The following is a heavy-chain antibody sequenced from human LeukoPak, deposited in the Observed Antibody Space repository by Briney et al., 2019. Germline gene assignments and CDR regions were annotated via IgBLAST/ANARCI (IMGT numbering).Heavy chain of an antibody. CDR2: IIPIFGTA. Sequence: RSSVKVSCKASGGTFSSYAISWVRQAPGQGLEWMGGIIPIFGTANYAQKFQGRVTITADESTSTAYMELSSLRSEDTAVYYCATDIYCSGGSCYKYYYYMDVWGKGTTVTVSS. J-gene: IGHJ6*03. D-gene: IGHD2-15*01. V-gene: IGHV1-69*01. CDR1: GGTFSSYA. CDR3: ATDIYCSGGSCYKYYYYMDV.